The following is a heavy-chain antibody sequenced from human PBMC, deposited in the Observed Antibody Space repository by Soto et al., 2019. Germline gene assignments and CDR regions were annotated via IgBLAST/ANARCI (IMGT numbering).Heavy chain of an antibody. J-gene: IGHJ4*02. D-gene: IGHD3-22*01. CDR3: ARDSYYDTSGRHTGVGGFDY. CDR1: GFTFNTYG. CDR2: IWYDGGAK. V-gene: IGHV3-33*01. Sequence: GGSLRLSCAASGFTFNTYGMHWVRQAPGKGLEWVAFIWYDGGAKYYADSVKGRFTISRDNSKNTLFLQLNSLRAEDTAVYFCARDSYYDTSGRHTGVGGFDYWGQGTLVTVSS.